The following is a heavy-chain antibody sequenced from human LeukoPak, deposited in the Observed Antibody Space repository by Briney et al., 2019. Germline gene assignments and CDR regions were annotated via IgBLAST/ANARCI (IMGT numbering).Heavy chain of an antibody. J-gene: IGHJ5*02. D-gene: IGHD6-6*01. CDR2: IYHSGST. Sequence: SQTLSLTCAVSGGSISSGGYSWSWIRQPPGKGLEWIGYIYHSGSTYYNPSLKSRVTISVDRSKNQFSLKLSSVTAADTAVYYCAREDSSSSMGWFDPWGQGTLVTVSS. CDR1: GGSISSGGYS. CDR3: AREDSSSSMGWFDP. V-gene: IGHV4-30-2*01.